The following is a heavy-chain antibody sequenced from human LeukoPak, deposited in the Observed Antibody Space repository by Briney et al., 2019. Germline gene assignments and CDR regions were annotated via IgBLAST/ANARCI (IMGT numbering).Heavy chain of an antibody. V-gene: IGHV4-61*01. D-gene: IGHD6-19*01. CDR1: GVSVSSGSYY. J-gene: IGHJ4*02. CDR2: IYYSGST. Sequence: SETLSLTCTVSGVSVSSGSYYWGWIRQPPGKGLEWIVYIYYSGSTNYNPSLKSRVTISVDTSKNQFSLKLSSVTAADTAVYYCARGAVAGRPIDYWGQGTLVTVSS. CDR3: ARGAVAGRPIDY.